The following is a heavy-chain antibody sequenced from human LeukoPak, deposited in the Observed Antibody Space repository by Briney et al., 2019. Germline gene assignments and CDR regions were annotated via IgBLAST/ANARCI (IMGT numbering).Heavy chain of an antibody. D-gene: IGHD5-18*01. CDR3: TTGTWIQLWLADY. J-gene: IGHJ4*02. V-gene: IGHV3-15*01. CDR2: VKTETDGGTT. Sequence: KSGGSLRLSCAASGFTFSNACMSWVRQAPGKGLEWVGHVKTETDGGTTDYAAPVKGRFTISRDDSKNTLYLQMNSLKTEDTAVYYCTTGTWIQLWLADYWGQGTLVTVSS. CDR1: GFTFSNAC.